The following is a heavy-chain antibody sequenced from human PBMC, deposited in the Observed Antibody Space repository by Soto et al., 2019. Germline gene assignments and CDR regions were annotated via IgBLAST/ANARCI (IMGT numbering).Heavy chain of an antibody. J-gene: IGHJ4*02. CDR1: GYTFTSYD. CDR2: MNPNSGNT. Sequence: QVQLVQSGAEVKKPGASVKVSCKASGYTFTSYDINWVRQATGQGLEWMGWMNPNSGNTGYAQKFQGRVTMTSNTSTSTAYMALSTLRSEDAAVYYFAREVTALGNDYWGQGPLVTVSS. V-gene: IGHV1-8*01. D-gene: IGHD4-4*01. CDR3: AREVTALGNDY.